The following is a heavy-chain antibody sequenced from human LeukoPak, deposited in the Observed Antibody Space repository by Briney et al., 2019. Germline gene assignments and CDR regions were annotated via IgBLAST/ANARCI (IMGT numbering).Heavy chain of an antibody. J-gene: IGHJ4*02. CDR3: ARQSKDYDFWSGYGHFDY. CDR2: IYYSGST. D-gene: IGHD3-3*01. CDR1: GGSISSGGYY. V-gene: IGHV4-39*01. Sequence: SETLSLTCTVSGGSISSGGYYWSWIRQHPGKGLEWIGYIYYSGSTYYNPSLKSRVTISVDTSKNQFSLKLSSVTAADTAVYYCARQSKDYDFWSGYGHFDYWGQGTLVTVSS.